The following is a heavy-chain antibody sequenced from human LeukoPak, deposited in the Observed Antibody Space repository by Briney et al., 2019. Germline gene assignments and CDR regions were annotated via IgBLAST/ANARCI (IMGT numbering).Heavy chain of an antibody. D-gene: IGHD4-17*01. V-gene: IGHV4-34*01. Sequence: SETLSLTCTVYGGSFSGYYWSWIRQPPGKGLEWIGEIKHSGSTNYSPSLKSRVTISVDTSKNQFSLKLSSVTAADTAVYYCARARDYARWYFDYWGQGTLVTVSS. J-gene: IGHJ4*02. CDR2: IKHSGST. CDR3: ARARDYARWYFDY. CDR1: GGSFSGYY.